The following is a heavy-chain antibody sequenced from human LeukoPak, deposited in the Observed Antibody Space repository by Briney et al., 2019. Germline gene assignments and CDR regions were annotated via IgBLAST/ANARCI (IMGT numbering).Heavy chain of an antibody. V-gene: IGHV3-23*01. Sequence: GGSLRLSCAASGFTFNTFAMSWVRQAPGKGLEWVSALSGSGGRTFYADSVNGRFTISRDNSKNTLYLQMNSLRAEDTAVYYCVGSGSYSTYNHAITLYYFDYWGQGTLVTVSS. CDR1: GFTFNTFA. D-gene: IGHD3-10*01. CDR2: LSGSGGRT. J-gene: IGHJ4*02. CDR3: VGSGSYSTYNHAITLYYFDY.